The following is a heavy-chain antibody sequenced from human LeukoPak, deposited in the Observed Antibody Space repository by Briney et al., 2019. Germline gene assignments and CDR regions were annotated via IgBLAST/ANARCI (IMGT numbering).Heavy chain of an antibody. CDR2: ISGGGRSI. J-gene: IGHJ5*02. Sequence: GGSLRLSCAASGFAFSDYAMSWVRQAPGKGLEWVSGISGGGRSIYYADSVKGRFNISRGNSKNILYLQMTDVTVEDTAVYYCAKECEQLVGNNWFDPWGQGTLVTVSS. CDR3: AKECEQLVGNNWFDP. CDR1: GFAFSDYA. D-gene: IGHD1/OR15-1a*01. V-gene: IGHV3-23*01.